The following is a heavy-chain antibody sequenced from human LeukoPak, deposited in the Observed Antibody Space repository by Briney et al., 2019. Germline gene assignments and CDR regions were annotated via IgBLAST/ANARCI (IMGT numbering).Heavy chain of an antibody. CDR2: ISGSGGST. CDR3: AKDLLELEYVNPDC. J-gene: IGHJ4*02. CDR1: GFTFSSYA. D-gene: IGHD3-3*01. Sequence: PGGSLRLSCAASGFTFSSYAMSWVRQAPGEWMEWVSAISGSGGSTYYADSVKGRFIISRDNSKNTLYLQMNSLRAEDTAVYYCAKDLLELEYVNPDCWGQGTLVTVSS. V-gene: IGHV3-23*01.